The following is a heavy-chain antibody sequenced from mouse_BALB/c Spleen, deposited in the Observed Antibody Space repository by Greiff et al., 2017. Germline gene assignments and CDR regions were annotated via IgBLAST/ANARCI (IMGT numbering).Heavy chain of an antibody. Sequence: VQLQQSAAELARPGASVKMSCKASGYTFTSYTMHWVKQRPGQGLEWIGYINPSSGYTEYNQKFKDKTTLTADKSSSTAYMQLSSLTSEDSAVYYCARGGGYDRTFAYWGQGTLVTVSA. J-gene: IGHJ3*01. CDR2: INPSSGYT. CDR1: GYTFTSYT. V-gene: IGHV1-4*02. D-gene: IGHD2-2*01. CDR3: ARGGGYDRTFAY.